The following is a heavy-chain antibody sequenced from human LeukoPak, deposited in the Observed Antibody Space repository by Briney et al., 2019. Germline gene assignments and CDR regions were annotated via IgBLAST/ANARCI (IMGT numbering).Heavy chain of an antibody. CDR1: GGTFSSYA. J-gene: IGHJ5*02. CDR3: ARDLAPGYCSSTSCAINWFDP. V-gene: IGHV1-69*04. Sequence: SVKVSCKASGGTFSSYAISWVRQAPGQGLEWMGRIIPILGIANYAQKFQGRVTITADKSTSTAYMELSSLRSEDTAVYYCARDLAPGYCSSTSCAINWFDPWGQGTLVTVSS. D-gene: IGHD2-2*01. CDR2: IIPILGIA.